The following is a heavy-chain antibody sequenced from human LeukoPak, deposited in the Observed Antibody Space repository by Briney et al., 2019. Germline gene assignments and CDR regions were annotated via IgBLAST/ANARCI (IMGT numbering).Heavy chain of an antibody. J-gene: IGHJ5*02. D-gene: IGHD3-3*01. Sequence: ASVKVSCKASGGTFSSYAISWVRQAPGQGLEWMGGIIPIFGTPNYAQKFQGRVTITADKSTSTAYMELSSLRSEDTAVYYCARGSDYTAGWFDPWGQGTLVTVSS. V-gene: IGHV1-69*06. CDR1: GGTFSSYA. CDR3: ARGSDYTAGWFDP. CDR2: IIPIFGTP.